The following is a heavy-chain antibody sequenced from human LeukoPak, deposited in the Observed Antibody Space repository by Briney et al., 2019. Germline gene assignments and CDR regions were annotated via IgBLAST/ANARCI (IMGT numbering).Heavy chain of an antibody. D-gene: IGHD3-22*01. CDR2: IIPILGIA. CDR3: ASGSSGYYTIDY. CDR1: GGTFSSYA. Sequence: SVKVSCKASGGTFSSYAISWVRQAPGQGLEWMGRIIPILGIANYARKFQGRVTITADKSTSTAYMELSSLRSEDTAVYYCASGSSGYYTIDYWGQGTLVTVSS. J-gene: IGHJ4*02. V-gene: IGHV1-69*04.